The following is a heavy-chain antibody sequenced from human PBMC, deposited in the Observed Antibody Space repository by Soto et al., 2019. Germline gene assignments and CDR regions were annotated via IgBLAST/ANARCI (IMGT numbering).Heavy chain of an antibody. J-gene: IGHJ1*01. D-gene: IGHD3-22*01. CDR2: IYYSGST. V-gene: IGHV4-31*03. Sequence: QVQLQESGPGLVKPSQTLSLTCTVSGGSISSGGYYWSWIRQHPGKGLEWIGYIYYSGSTYYNPSLKSRVTISVDTSKNQFSLKLSSVTAADTAVYYCARLNTYYYDSSGYPSEYFQHWGQGTLVTVSS. CDR1: GGSISSGGYY. CDR3: ARLNTYYYDSSGYPSEYFQH.